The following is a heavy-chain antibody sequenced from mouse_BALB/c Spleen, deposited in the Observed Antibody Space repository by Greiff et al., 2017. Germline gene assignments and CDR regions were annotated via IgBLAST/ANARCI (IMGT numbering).Heavy chain of an antibody. Sequence: EVQLQQSGAELVKPGASVKLSCTASGFNIKDTYMHWVKQRPEQGLEWIGRIDPANGNTKYDPKFQGKATITADTSSNTAYLQLSSLTSEDTAVYYCARWGGPYWYFDVWGAGTTVTVSS. CDR1: GFNIKDTY. V-gene: IGHV14-3*02. CDR3: ARWGGPYWYFDV. CDR2: IDPANGNT. J-gene: IGHJ1*01.